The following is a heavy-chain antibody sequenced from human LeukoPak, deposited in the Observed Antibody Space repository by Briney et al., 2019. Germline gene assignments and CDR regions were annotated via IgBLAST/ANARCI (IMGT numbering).Heavy chain of an antibody. CDR1: GGSFSGYY. V-gene: IGHV4-34*01. CDR2: INHSGST. Sequence: SETLSLTCAVYGGSFSGYYWSWIRQPPGKGLEWIGEINHSGSTNYNPSLKSRVTISVDTPKNQFSLKLSSVTAADTAVYYCARGDRYNWFDPWGQGTLVTVSS. CDR3: ARGDRYNWFDP. D-gene: IGHD1-14*01. J-gene: IGHJ5*02.